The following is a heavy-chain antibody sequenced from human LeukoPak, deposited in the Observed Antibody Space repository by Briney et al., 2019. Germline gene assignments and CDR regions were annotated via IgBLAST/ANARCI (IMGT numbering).Heavy chain of an antibody. V-gene: IGHV3-23*01. CDR2: ISGNGGST. D-gene: IGHD6-19*01. J-gene: IGHJ4*02. Sequence: GGSLRLSCAASGFTFSSYAMSWVRQAPGKGLEWVSAISGNGGSTYCADSVKGRFTISRDNSKHTLYLQMNSLRAEDTAVYYCAKGMSGWYGGGGDYWGQGALVTVSS. CDR3: AKGMSGWYGGGGDY. CDR1: GFTFSSYA.